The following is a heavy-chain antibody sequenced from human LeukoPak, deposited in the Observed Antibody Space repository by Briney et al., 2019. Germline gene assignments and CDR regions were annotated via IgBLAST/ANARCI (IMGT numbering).Heavy chain of an antibody. D-gene: IGHD6-13*01. CDR2: MNPNSGNT. V-gene: IGHV1-8*01. Sequence: GASVKVSCKASGYTFTRYDINWVRQATGQGLEWMGWMNPNSGNTGYAQKFQGRVTMTRSTSISTAYMELSSLRSEGAAVYYCARGQPIAALGYWGQGTLVTVSS. CDR3: ARGQPIAALGY. CDR1: GYTFTRYD. J-gene: IGHJ4*02.